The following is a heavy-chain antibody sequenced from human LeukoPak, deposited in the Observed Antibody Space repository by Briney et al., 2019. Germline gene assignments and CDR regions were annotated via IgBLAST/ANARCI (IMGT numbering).Heavy chain of an antibody. CDR3: ARQGITMSSNYYYYGMDV. Sequence: GESLKISCKGSGYTFSNSIIGWVRQMPGKGLEWMGIIYPGDSDTRYSPSFQGQVTISADKSISTAYLQWSSLKASDTAMYYCARQGITMSSNYYYYGMDVWGQGTTVTVSS. CDR2: IYPGDSDT. CDR1: GYTFSNSI. V-gene: IGHV5-51*01. J-gene: IGHJ6*02. D-gene: IGHD3-10*02.